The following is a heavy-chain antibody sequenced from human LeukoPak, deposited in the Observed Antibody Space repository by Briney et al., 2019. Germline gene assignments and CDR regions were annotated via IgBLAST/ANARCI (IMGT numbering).Heavy chain of an antibody. Sequence: SETLSLTCAVSGYSISSGYYWGWIRQPPGKGLEWIGSIYHSGSTYYNPSLKSRVTISVDTSKNQFSLKLSSVTAADTAVYYCARSYDYVWGSYPDYWGQGTLVTVSS. J-gene: IGHJ4*02. CDR2: IYHSGST. V-gene: IGHV4-38-2*01. CDR3: ARSYDYVWGSYPDY. CDR1: GYSISSGYY. D-gene: IGHD3-16*02.